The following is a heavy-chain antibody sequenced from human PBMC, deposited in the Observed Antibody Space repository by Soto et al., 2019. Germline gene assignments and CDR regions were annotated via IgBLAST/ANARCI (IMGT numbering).Heavy chain of an antibody. V-gene: IGHV1-69*06. CDR1: GGTFSSYA. J-gene: IGHJ6*02. CDR2: IIPIFGTA. Sequence: QVQLVQSGAEVKKPGSSVKVSCKASGGTFSSYAISWVRQAPGQGLEWMGGIIPIFGTANYAQKFQGRVTITADNTPSRDYMELRSLRSEDTAGYYCARGERGRATTYYFYYCGMDVWGQGTTVTVSS. D-gene: IGHD1-26*01. CDR3: ARGERGRATTYYFYYCGMDV.